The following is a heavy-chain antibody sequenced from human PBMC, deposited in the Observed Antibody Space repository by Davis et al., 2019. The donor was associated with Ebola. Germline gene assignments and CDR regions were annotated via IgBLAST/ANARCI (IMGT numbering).Heavy chain of an antibody. V-gene: IGHV4-59*05. CDR3: ARDLLYDYVWGSYRSHFDY. CDR2: IYYSGST. D-gene: IGHD3-16*02. J-gene: IGHJ4*02. CDR1: GGSISSYY. Sequence: SETLSLTCTVSGGSISSYYWSWIRQPPGKGLEWIGSIYYSGSTYYNPSLKSRVTISVDTSKNQFSLKLSSVTAADTAVYYCARDLLYDYVWGSYRSHFDYWGQGTLVTVSS.